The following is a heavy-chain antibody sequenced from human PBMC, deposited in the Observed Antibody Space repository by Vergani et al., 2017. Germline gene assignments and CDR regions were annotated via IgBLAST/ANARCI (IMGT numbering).Heavy chain of an antibody. CDR1: GFPFSSHA. CDR2: ISGSGTT. Sequence: VQLLESGGGLEQPGGSMRLSFAASGFPFSSHAMRWVRQAPGKGLEWVPTISGSGTTYYADSVKGRFTISRDNSKNTLYLQMNRLRAEDTAVYYCAKAPGYCSTTSCYSWGYFDLWGRGTLVTVSS. V-gene: IGHV3-23*01. J-gene: IGHJ2*01. CDR3: AKAPGYCSTTSCYSWGYFDL. D-gene: IGHD2-2*03.